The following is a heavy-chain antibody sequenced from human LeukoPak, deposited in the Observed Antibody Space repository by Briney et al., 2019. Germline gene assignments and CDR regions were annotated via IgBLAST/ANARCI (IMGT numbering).Heavy chain of an antibody. CDR2: INHSGST. V-gene: IGHV4-34*01. D-gene: IGHD3-22*01. CDR3: ARVASDSSGYYYPYYFDY. Sequence: SETLSLTCAVYGGSFSGYYWSWIRQPPGKGLEWIGEINHSGSTNYNPSLKSRVAISVDTSKNQSSLKLSSVTAADTAVYYCARVASDSSGYYYPYYFDYWGQGTLVTVS. J-gene: IGHJ4*02. CDR1: GGSFSGYY.